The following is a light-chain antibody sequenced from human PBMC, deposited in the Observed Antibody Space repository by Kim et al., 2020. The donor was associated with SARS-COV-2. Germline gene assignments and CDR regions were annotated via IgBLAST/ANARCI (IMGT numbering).Light chain of an antibody. V-gene: IGKV1-17*03. Sequence: DIQMTQSPSAMSASVGDSVTITCRASQGIGIFLAWFQQKPGKVPKRLIYGASNLQSGVPSRFSGSGSGTEFSLTISSLQPEDFATYYCLQHNNYPPTFGQGTKVDIK. CDR1: QGIGIF. J-gene: IGKJ1*01. CDR2: GAS. CDR3: LQHNNYPPT.